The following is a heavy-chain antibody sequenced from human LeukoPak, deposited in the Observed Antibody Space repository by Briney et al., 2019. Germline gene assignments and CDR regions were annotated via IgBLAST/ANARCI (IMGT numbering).Heavy chain of an antibody. Sequence: SGGSLRLSCAASGFTFSNYWMNWVRQAPGKGLEWVSVISGSGGSTNYADSVKGRFSISRDNSKNTVYLQMKSLRADDTAVYYCAKAPGYCSGGSCYDYWGQGTLVTVSS. V-gene: IGHV3-23*01. CDR1: GFTFSNYW. D-gene: IGHD2-15*01. CDR2: ISGSGGST. J-gene: IGHJ4*02. CDR3: AKAPGYCSGGSCYDY.